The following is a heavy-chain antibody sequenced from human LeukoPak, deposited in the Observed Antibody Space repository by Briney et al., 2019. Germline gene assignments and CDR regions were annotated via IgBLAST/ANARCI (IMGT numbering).Heavy chain of an antibody. CDR3: ARAQTYYGSGSYLY. CDR2: ISSSSSTV. J-gene: IGHJ4*02. D-gene: IGHD3-10*01. Sequence: GGSLRLSCAASGFTFSRYSMNWVRQAPGKGLEWDSYISSSSSTVSYADSLKGRFTISRDNAKNSLYLQMNSLRDEDTAVYYCARAQTYYGSGSYLYWGQGTLVTVSS. V-gene: IGHV3-48*02. CDR1: GFTFSRYS.